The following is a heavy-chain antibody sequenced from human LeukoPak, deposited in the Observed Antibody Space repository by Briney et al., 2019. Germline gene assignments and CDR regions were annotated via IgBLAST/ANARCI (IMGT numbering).Heavy chain of an antibody. CDR1: GGSISSYY. J-gene: IGHJ4*02. V-gene: IGHV4-59*01. Sequence: PSETLSLTCAASGGSISSYYWSWIRQPPGKGLEWIGYIFYSGSTNYNPSLKSRVTISIDTSKNQLSLKLSSVTAADTAVYYCARGVPGSGSYMFWGQGTLVTVSS. CDR3: ARGVPGSGSYMF. D-gene: IGHD3-10*01. CDR2: IFYSGST.